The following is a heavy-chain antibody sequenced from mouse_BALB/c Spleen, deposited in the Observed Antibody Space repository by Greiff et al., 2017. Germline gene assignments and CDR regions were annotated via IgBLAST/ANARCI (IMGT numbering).Heavy chain of an antibody. Sequence: QVQLQQSGAELVKPGASVKLSCKASGYTFTSYYMYWVKQRPGQGLEWIGEINPSNGGTNFNEKFKSKATLTVDKSSSTAYMQLSSLTSEDSAVYYCTRSRDYAWFAYWGQGTLVTVSA. CDR2: INPSNGGT. CDR1: GYTFTSYY. J-gene: IGHJ3*01. CDR3: TRSRDYAWFAY. V-gene: IGHV1S81*02. D-gene: IGHD2-4*01.